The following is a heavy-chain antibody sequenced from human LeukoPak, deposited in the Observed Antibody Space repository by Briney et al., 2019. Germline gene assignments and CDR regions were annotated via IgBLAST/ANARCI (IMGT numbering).Heavy chain of an antibody. D-gene: IGHD2-15*01. J-gene: IGHJ5*02. CDR3: AREKAEYCSGGSCYQTGWFDH. Sequence: SETLSLTCAVYGGSFSGYYWSWIRQPPGKGLEWIGEINHSGSTNYNPSLKSRVTISVDTSKNQLSLKLSSVTAADTAVYYCAREKAEYCSGGSCYQTGWFDHWGQGTLVTVSS. CDR1: GGSFSGYY. CDR2: INHSGST. V-gene: IGHV4-34*01.